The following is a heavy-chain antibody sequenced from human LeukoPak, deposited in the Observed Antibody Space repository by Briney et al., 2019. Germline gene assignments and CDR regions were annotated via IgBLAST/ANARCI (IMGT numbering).Heavy chain of an antibody. CDR3: ARGETSSYDY. D-gene: IGHD2-2*01. Sequence: GGSLRLSCAASGFTFSRYEMNWVRQAPGKGLEWLSYISSSGSTMYYADSVKGRITISRDNAKNSLYLQMNSLRAEDTAVYYCARGETSSYDYWGQGTLVTVSS. CDR1: GFTFSRYE. CDR2: ISSSGSTM. V-gene: IGHV3-48*03. J-gene: IGHJ4*02.